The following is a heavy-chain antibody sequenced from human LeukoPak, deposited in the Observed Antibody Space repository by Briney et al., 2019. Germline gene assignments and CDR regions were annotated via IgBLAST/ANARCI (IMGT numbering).Heavy chain of an antibody. D-gene: IGHD3-3*01. V-gene: IGHV3-33*06. CDR2: IWYDGSNK. J-gene: IGHJ4*02. CDR1: GFTFSSYG. Sequence: GRSLRLSCAASGFTFSSYGMHWVRQAPGKGLEWVAVIWYDGSNKYYADSVKGRFTISRDNSKNTLYLQMNSLRAEDTAVYYCAKDLSLFWSAYFDYWGQGTLVTVSS. CDR3: AKDLSLFWSAYFDY.